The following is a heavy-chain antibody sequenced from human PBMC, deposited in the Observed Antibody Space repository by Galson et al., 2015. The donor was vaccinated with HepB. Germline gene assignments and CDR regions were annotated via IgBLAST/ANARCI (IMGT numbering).Heavy chain of an antibody. J-gene: IGHJ4*02. D-gene: IGHD2-21*01. CDR2: INPSGGST. Sequence: SYYMHWVRQAPGQGLEWMGIINPSGGSTSYAQKFQGRVTMTRDTSTSTVHMELSSLRSEDTAVYYCARDLGGGSYFNYWGQGTLVTVSS. CDR1: SYY. V-gene: IGHV1-46*03. CDR3: ARDLGGGSYFNY.